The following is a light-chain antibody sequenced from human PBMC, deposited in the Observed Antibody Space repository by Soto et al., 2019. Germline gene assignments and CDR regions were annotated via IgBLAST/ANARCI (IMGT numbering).Light chain of an antibody. V-gene: IGKV3-15*01. CDR3: QQYDNWPPVT. CDR1: QSVSSN. J-gene: IGKJ1*01. Sequence: EMVMTQSPATLYVSPGARATLSCRASQSVSSNLAWYQQKPGQAPRLLIYGASTRATGLPARFSGSGSGTEFTLTISSLQSEDFAVYYCQQYDNWPPVTFGQGTKVDIK. CDR2: GAS.